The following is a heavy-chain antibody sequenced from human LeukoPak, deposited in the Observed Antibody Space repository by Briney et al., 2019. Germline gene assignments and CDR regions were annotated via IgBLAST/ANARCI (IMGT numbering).Heavy chain of an antibody. J-gene: IGHJ4*02. Sequence: SVKVSCKASGGTFSSYAISWVRQAPGQGLEWMGGIIPIFGTANYAQKFQGRVTITADESTSTAYMELSSLRSEDTAVYYCARDPIGSRWPYYFDYWGQGTLVTVAS. CDR3: ARDPIGSRWPYYFDY. CDR1: GGTFSSYA. V-gene: IGHV1-69*13. D-gene: IGHD6-13*01. CDR2: IIPIFGTA.